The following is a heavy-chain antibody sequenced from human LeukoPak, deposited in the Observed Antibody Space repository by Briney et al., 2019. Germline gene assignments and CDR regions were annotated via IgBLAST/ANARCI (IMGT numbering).Heavy chain of an antibody. CDR1: GYTFTGYY. Sequence: GASVKVSCKASGYTFTGYYMHWVRQAPGQGLEWMGWINPNSGGTNYAQKFQGRVTMTRDTSISTAYMELSRLRSDDTAVYYCARDTAMFPNWFDPWGQGTLVTVPS. D-gene: IGHD5-18*01. CDR2: INPNSGGT. CDR3: ARDTAMFPNWFDP. J-gene: IGHJ5*02. V-gene: IGHV1-2*02.